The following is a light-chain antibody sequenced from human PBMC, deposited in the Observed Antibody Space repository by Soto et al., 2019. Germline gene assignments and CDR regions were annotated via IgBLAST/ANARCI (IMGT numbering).Light chain of an antibody. Sequence: QSALTQPASVSGSPGQSITISCTGTSSDVGGYNSVSWYQQYPGKAPKLMIYEVSNRPSGVSDRFSGSKSGNTASLTISGLQAEDEADCYCSSYTGSSTVIFGGGTKLTVL. J-gene: IGLJ2*01. CDR3: SSYTGSSTVI. CDR2: EVS. V-gene: IGLV2-14*01. CDR1: SSDVGGYNS.